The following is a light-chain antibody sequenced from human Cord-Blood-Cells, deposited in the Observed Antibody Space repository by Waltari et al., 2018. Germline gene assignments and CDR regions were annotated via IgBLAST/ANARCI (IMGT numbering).Light chain of an antibody. V-gene: IGLV2-8*01. Sequence: QSALTPPPSASGSPGQSVTISCTGTSSDVGGYNYVSWYQQHPGKAPKLMIYGVSTRPSGVPYRFAGSKAGNTASRTVSGLQAEDEADYYCSSYAGSNNGVFGGGTKLTVL. CDR3: SSYAGSNNGV. CDR1: SSDVGGYNY. CDR2: GVS. J-gene: IGLJ3*02.